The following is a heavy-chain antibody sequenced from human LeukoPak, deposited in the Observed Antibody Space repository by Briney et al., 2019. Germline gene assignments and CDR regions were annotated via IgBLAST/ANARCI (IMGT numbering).Heavy chain of an antibody. J-gene: IGHJ4*02. CDR1: GSTFSSYG. CDR2: IRYDGSNK. CDR3: ARNYDFWSGYYLRRVCGY. D-gene: IGHD3-3*01. Sequence: GGSLRLSCAASGSTFSSYGMHWVRQAPGKGLEWVAFIRYDGSNKYYADSVKGRFTISRDNSKNTLYLQMNSLRAEDTAVYYCARNYDFWSGYYLRRVCGYWGQGTLVTVSS. V-gene: IGHV3-30*02.